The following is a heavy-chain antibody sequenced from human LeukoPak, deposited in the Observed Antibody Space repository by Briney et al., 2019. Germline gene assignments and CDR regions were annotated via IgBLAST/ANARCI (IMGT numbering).Heavy chain of an antibody. CDR3: ARASGTCTGGSCYSLDY. V-gene: IGHV3-64*01. D-gene: IGHD2-15*01. CDR1: GFTFSIYG. J-gene: IGHJ4*02. Sequence: PGGSLRLSCAASGFTFSIYGMHWVRQAPGKGLEYVSAISSNGGSTYYANSVKGRFTISRDNSGNTLYLQMGSLRAEDMAVYYCARASGTCTGGSCYSLDYWGQGALVTVSS. CDR2: ISSNGGST.